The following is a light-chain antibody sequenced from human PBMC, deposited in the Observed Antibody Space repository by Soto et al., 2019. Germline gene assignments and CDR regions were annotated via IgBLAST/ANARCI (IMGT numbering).Light chain of an antibody. CDR2: EVS. CDR1: SSDVGRYDR. CDR3: SSYTSSATLA. V-gene: IGLV2-18*02. Sequence: QSALTQPPSVSGSPGQSVTISCTGTSSDVGRYDRVSWYQQPPGTAPKLMIYEVSNRPSGVPDRFSGSKSGNTASLTISGLQAEDESDYYCSSYTSSATLAFGGGTKVTVL. J-gene: IGLJ2*01.